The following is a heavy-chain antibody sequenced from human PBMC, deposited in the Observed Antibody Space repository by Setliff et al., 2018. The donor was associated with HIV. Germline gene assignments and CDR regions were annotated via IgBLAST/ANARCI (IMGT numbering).Heavy chain of an antibody. V-gene: IGHV1-69*06. D-gene: IGHD2-2*01. Sequence: SVKVSCKASGGTFSSYAISWVRQAPGQGLEWMGGIIPIFGTANYAQKFQGRVIITADKFTNIVSLEVRRVNPDDSAMYYCASGPNDCTSSSCRFSFYYYYMDVWGKGTRVTVSS. CDR2: IIPIFGTA. J-gene: IGHJ6*03. CDR1: GGTFSSYA. CDR3: ASGPNDCTSSSCRFSFYYYYMDV.